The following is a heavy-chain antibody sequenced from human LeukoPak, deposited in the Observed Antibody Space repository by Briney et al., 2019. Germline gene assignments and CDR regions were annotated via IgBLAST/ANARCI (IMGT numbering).Heavy chain of an antibody. CDR3: ANIWFGELFFDP. D-gene: IGHD3-10*01. CDR2: IKRDGSEK. V-gene: IGHV3-7*01. Sequence: QPGGSLRLSCAASGFTFTDYWMSWVRQAPGKGLEWVANIKRDGSEKYYVDSVKGRFTISRDNAKNSLYLQMNSLRAEDTAVYYCANIWFGELFFDPWGQGTLVTVSS. CDR1: GFTFTDYW. J-gene: IGHJ5*02.